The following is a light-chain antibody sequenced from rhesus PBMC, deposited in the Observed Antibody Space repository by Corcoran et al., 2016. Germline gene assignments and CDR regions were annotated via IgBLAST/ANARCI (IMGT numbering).Light chain of an antibody. Sequence: DIQMTQSPSSLSASVGDRVTITCRASENVNNYLHWYQQNPGKAPKLLIYAASPLQSGVPSRFSGIGSGTDYTFTISSLQPEDVATYYCQHSYGTPWTFGQGTKVEIK. CDR1: ENVNNY. CDR3: QHSYGTPWT. CDR2: AAS. V-gene: IGKV1-74*01. J-gene: IGKJ1*01.